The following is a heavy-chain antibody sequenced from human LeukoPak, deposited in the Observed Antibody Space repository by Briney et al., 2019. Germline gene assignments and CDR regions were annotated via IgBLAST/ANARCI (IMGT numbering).Heavy chain of an antibody. CDR3: ARRRDFIDY. J-gene: IGHJ4*02. CDR2: INQGGSEK. Sequence: GGSLRLSCAPSGFTFSTYWMGWVRQAPGKGLEWLANINQGGSEKYYVDSVKGRFTISRDNAKNSLYLQMNSLRAEDTAVYYCARRRDFIDYWGQGTLVTVSS. V-gene: IGHV3-7*03. CDR1: GFTFSTYW. D-gene: IGHD3/OR15-3a*01.